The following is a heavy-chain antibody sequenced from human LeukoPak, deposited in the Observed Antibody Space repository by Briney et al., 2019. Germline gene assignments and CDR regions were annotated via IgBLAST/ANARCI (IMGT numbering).Heavy chain of an antibody. J-gene: IGHJ4*02. CDR3: ARKSPTNGSYGWYFDY. D-gene: IGHD1-26*01. CDR1: GGSISNYY. CDR2: ICHSGAT. Sequence: SETLSLTCTVSGGSISNYYWSWIRQPPGKGLEWIGYICHSGATNYNPSLGSRVTISVDTSNNQFSLNLRSVTAADTAIYYCARKSPTNGSYGWYFDYWGQGALVTVSS. V-gene: IGHV4-59*01.